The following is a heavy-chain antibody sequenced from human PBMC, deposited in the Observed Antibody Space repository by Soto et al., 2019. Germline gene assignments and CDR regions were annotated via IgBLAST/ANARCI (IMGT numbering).Heavy chain of an antibody. Sequence: PGGSLRLSCAASGFTFSSYAMHWVRQAPGKGLEWVAVISYDGSNKYYADSVKGRFTISRDNSKNTLYLQMNSLRAEDTAVYYCARDQPGYSSSWYSEMNWFDPWGQGTLVTVSS. CDR2: ISYDGSNK. CDR3: ARDQPGYSSSWYSEMNWFDP. V-gene: IGHV3-30-3*01. CDR1: GFTFSSYA. J-gene: IGHJ5*02. D-gene: IGHD6-13*01.